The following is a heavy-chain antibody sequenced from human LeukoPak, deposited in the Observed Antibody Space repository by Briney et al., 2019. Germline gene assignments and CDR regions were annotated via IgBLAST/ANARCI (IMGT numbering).Heavy chain of an antibody. D-gene: IGHD3-9*01. CDR2: IYSGGST. J-gene: IGHJ4*02. CDR1: GFTFSTYS. Sequence: GGSLRLSCAASGFTFSTYSMSWVRQAPGEGLEWVSVIYSGGSTYYADSVKGRFTISRDNSKNTLYLQMNSLRAEDTAVYYCARDRRYSDWGQGTLVTVSS. V-gene: IGHV3-66*01. CDR3: ARDRRYSD.